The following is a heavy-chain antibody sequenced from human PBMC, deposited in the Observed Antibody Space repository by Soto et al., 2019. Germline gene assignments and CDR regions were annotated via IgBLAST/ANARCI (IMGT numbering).Heavy chain of an antibody. J-gene: IGHJ4*02. CDR2: ISGSGGST. CDR3: AKGGSGDYEGDY. D-gene: IGHD4-17*01. Sequence: EVQLLESGGGLVQPGGSLRLSCAASGFTFSSYVMSWVRQAPGKGLEWVSAISGSGGSTYYADSVKGRFTISRDNSKNTLYLQMNSLRAEDTAVYYCAKGGSGDYEGDYWGQGTLVTVSS. V-gene: IGHV3-23*01. CDR1: GFTFSSYV.